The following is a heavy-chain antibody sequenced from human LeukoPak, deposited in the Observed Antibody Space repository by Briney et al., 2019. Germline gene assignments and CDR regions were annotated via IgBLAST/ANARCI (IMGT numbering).Heavy chain of an antibody. V-gene: IGHV3-66*01. Sequence: GGSLRLSCAASGFTVSSNYVTWVRQAPGKGLEWVSVIYSGGTTYYADSVKGRFTISRDNSQNTLYLQMNSLRVEDTAVYYCARTYYYDSGGPDWGQGTLVTVSS. CDR1: GFTVSSNY. CDR3: ARTYYYDSGGPD. CDR2: IYSGGTT. D-gene: IGHD3-22*01. J-gene: IGHJ4*02.